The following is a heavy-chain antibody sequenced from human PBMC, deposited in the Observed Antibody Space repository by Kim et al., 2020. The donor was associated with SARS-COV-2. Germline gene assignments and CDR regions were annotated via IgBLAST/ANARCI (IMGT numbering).Heavy chain of an antibody. Sequence: SETLSLTCTVSGGSISSGGYYWSWIRQHPGKGLEWIGYIYYSGSTYYNPSLKSRVTISVDTSKNQFSLKLSSVTAADTAVYYCARAQGVYGDIWGSYRSSPSEGFDYLGHRAPGTVSS. V-gene: IGHV4-31*03. CDR2: IYYSGST. D-gene: IGHD3-16*02. CDR1: GGSISSGGYY. CDR3: ARAQGVYGDIWGSYRSSPSEGFDY. J-gene: IGHJ4*01.